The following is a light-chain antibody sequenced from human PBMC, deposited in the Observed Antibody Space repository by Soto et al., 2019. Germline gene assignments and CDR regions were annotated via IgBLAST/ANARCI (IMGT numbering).Light chain of an antibody. Sequence: ENVLTQSPGTLSLSPGERATLSCRASQSISSSSLAWYQQKFGQAPRLLMYGTSSRATGIPDRFSGSGSGTDFTLTISRLEPEDFAVYYCQQYDSSPRTF. J-gene: IGKJ1*01. CDR3: QQYDSSPRT. CDR1: QSISSSS. V-gene: IGKV3-20*01. CDR2: GTS.